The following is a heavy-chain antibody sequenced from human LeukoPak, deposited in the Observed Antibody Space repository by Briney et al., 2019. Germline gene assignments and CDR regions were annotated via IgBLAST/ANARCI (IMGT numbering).Heavy chain of an antibody. Sequence: VSVKVSCKTSGYTFTGYYIHGVRQAPGQGLEWMGWIHPNTGGTKYAQKFQGRVSVTRDTSINTAYMELRRLTSDDTAVYFCARRNYYGSGSYTWYFDLWGRGTLVTVSS. J-gene: IGHJ2*01. CDR3: ARRNYYGSGSYTWYFDL. D-gene: IGHD3-10*01. CDR2: IHPNTGGT. V-gene: IGHV1-2*02. CDR1: GYTFTGYY.